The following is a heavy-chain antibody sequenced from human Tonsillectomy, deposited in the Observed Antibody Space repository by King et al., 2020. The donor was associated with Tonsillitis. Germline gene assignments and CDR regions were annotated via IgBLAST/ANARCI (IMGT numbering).Heavy chain of an antibody. CDR2: IRHDGSNK. Sequence: LVESGGGVVQPGGSLRLSCAVSGFTFSSYGIHWVRQAPGKGLDWVAFIRHDGSNKYYVDSVKGRFTISRDNSKNTLYLQMNSLRAEDTAVYYCAKEWDSGTYYGLDAFDIWGQGTMVTVSS. J-gene: IGHJ3*02. CDR3: AKEWDSGTYYGLDAFDI. V-gene: IGHV3-30*02. CDR1: GFTFSSYG. D-gene: IGHD1-26*01.